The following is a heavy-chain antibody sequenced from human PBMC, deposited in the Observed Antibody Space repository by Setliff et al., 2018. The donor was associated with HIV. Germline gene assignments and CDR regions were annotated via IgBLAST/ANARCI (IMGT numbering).Heavy chain of an antibody. CDR3: ATVDGTRYLDY. J-gene: IGHJ4*02. V-gene: IGHV4-38-2*02. CDR1: GYSIRSGYY. D-gene: IGHD1-1*01. CDR2: MFRTGTS. Sequence: SETLSLTCTVSGYSIRSGYYWGWIRQSPGKGLEWIGTMFRTGTSYYNPSLTSRVTISQDTSKNQFSLELTTVTAADTAVYYCATVDGTRYLDYWGQGKLVTVSS.